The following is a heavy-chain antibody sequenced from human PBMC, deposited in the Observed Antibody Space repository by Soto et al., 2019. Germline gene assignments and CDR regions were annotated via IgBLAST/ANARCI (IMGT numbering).Heavy chain of an antibody. J-gene: IGHJ5*02. CDR1: GGSISSGDYY. CDR3: ASAKYCSGGSCYDFRDGWFGP. D-gene: IGHD2-15*01. CDR2: IYYSGST. Sequence: QVQLQESGPGLVKPSQTLSLTCTVSGGSISSGDYYWSWIRQPPGKGLEWIGYIYYSGSTYYNPSLKSRVTISVDTSKNQFSLKLSSVTAADTAVYYCASAKYCSGGSCYDFRDGWFGPWGQGTLVTVSS. V-gene: IGHV4-30-4*01.